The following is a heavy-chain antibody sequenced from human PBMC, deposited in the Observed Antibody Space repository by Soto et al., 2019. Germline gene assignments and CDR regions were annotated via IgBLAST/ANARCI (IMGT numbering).Heavy chain of an antibody. V-gene: IGHV6-1*01. J-gene: IGHJ4*02. Sequence: SQTLSRTCAISGDSVSSNSAAWNWIRQSPSRGLEWLGRTYYRSKWYNDYAVSVKSRITINPDTSKNQFSLQLNSVTPEDRVVFFFERLSGGWWGVLDFRARGTLDPVSA. CDR1: GDSVSSNSAA. CDR3: ERLSGGWWGVLDF. CDR2: TYYRSKWYN. D-gene: IGHD6-13*01.